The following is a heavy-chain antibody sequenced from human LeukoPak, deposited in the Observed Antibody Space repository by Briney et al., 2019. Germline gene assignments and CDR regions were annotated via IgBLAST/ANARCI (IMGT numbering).Heavy chain of an antibody. J-gene: IGHJ4*02. V-gene: IGHV1-18*01. CDR3: AREGTGTSARNFDY. CDR1: GYTFTSYG. Sequence: ASVKVSCKASGYTFTSYGISWVRQAPGQGLEWMGWISAYNGNTNYAQKLQGRITMTTDTSTSTAYMDLRSLRPDGTAVYYCAREGTGTSARNFDYWGQGTLVTVSS. D-gene: IGHD1-1*01. CDR2: ISAYNGNT.